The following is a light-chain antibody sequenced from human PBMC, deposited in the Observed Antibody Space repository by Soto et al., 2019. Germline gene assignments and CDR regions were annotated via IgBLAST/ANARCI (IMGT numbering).Light chain of an antibody. Sequence: QSALTQPASVSGSPGQSITISCTGTSSDVGGYNSVSWYQQHPGKAPKLMIYEVSNRPSGVSNRFSGSKSGNTASLTISGLQAEDEADYHCSSYRSSSDVVFGGGTKVTVL. J-gene: IGLJ2*01. CDR1: SSDVGGYNS. CDR3: SSYRSSSDVV. CDR2: EVS. V-gene: IGLV2-14*01.